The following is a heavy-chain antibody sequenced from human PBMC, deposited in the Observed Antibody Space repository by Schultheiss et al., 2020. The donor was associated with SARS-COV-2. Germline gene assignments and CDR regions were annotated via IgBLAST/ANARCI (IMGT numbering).Heavy chain of an antibody. D-gene: IGHD1-26*01. CDR1: GFTFSKAW. V-gene: IGHV3-30-3*01. J-gene: IGHJ4*02. Sequence: SCAASGFTFSKAWMSWVRQAPGKGLEWVAVISYDGSNKYYADSVKGRFTISRDNAKNTLYLQMDSLRAEDTAVYYCAKILSGREPVYIDYWGQGTLVTVSS. CDR2: ISYDGSNK. CDR3: AKILSGREPVYIDY.